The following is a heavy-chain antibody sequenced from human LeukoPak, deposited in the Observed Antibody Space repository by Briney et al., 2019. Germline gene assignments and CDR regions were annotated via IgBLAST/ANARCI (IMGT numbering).Heavy chain of an antibody. Sequence: PGGSLRLSCAASGFTFSSYSMNWVRQAPGKGLEWVSSISSSSSYIYYADSVKGRFTISRDNAKNSLYLQMNSLRAEDTAVYYCARDSGWSAYYTGYWGQGTLVTVSS. V-gene: IGHV3-21*01. CDR1: GFTFSSYS. D-gene: IGHD3-3*01. CDR2: ISSSSSYI. J-gene: IGHJ4*02. CDR3: ARDSGWSAYYTGY.